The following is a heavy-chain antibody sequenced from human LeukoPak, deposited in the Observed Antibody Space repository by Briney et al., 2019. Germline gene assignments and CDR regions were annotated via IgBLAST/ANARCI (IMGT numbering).Heavy chain of an antibody. Sequence: GASVKVSCKASGYTFTSYGISWVRQAPGQGLEWMGWISAYNGNTNYAQKLQGRVTMTTDTSTSTAYMELRSLRSDDTAVYYCAREEAGSGSYPSDYWGQGTLVTVSS. CDR1: GYTFTSYG. CDR3: AREEAGSGSYPSDY. V-gene: IGHV1-18*01. CDR2: ISAYNGNT. D-gene: IGHD3-10*01. J-gene: IGHJ4*02.